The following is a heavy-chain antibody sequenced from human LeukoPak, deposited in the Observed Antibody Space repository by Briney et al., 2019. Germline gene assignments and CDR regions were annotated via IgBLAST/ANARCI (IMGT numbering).Heavy chain of an antibody. CDR3: AGHRSSWLIDY. CDR2: ISGSGGST. J-gene: IGHJ4*02. CDR1: GFTFSSYA. V-gene: IGHV3-23*01. Sequence: GGSLRLSCAASGFTFSSYAMSWVRQAPGKGLEWVSAISGSGGSTYYADSVKGRFTISRDNSKNTLYLQMNSLRAEDTAVYCCAGHRSSWLIDYWGQGTLVTVSS. D-gene: IGHD6-6*01.